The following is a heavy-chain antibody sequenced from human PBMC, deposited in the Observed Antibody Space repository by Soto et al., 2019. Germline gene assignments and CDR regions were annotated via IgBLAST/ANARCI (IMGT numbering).Heavy chain of an antibody. CDR1: GGSISSYY. Sequence: QVQLQESGPGLVKPSETLSLTCTVSGGSISSYYWSWIRQPPGKGLEWSGYIYYSGSTNYNPSLKSRVTISVDTSKNQSSLKLSSVTAADTAVYYCARIGHYDFWSGYYTDTNWFDPWGQGTLVTVSS. D-gene: IGHD3-3*01. J-gene: IGHJ5*02. V-gene: IGHV4-59*01. CDR2: IYYSGST. CDR3: ARIGHYDFWSGYYTDTNWFDP.